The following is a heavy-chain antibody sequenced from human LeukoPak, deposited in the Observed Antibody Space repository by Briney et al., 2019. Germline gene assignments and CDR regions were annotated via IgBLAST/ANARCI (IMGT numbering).Heavy chain of an antibody. Sequence: SVKVSCKASGGTFSSYAISWVRQAPGQGLEWMGRIIPILGIANYAQKFQGRVTITADKSTSTAYMELSSLRSEDMAVYYCAREYSSGWYYFDYWGQGTLVTVSS. CDR1: GGTFSSYA. D-gene: IGHD6-19*01. CDR3: AREYSSGWYYFDY. CDR2: IIPILGIA. J-gene: IGHJ4*02. V-gene: IGHV1-69*04.